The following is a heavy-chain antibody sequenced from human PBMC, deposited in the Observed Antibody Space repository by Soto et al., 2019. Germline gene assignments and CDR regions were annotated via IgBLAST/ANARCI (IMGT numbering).Heavy chain of an antibody. CDR1: GGSIRSSSYY. D-gene: IGHD3-22*01. J-gene: IGHJ4*02. V-gene: IGHV4-39*01. Sequence: SETLSLTCTVSGGSIRSSSYYWGWIRQPPGKGLEWIGSIYYSGSTYYNLSLKSRVTISVDTSKNQFSLKLSSVTAADTALYYCARQGTDSGAYLSYFDHWGQGTLVTVSS. CDR2: IYYSGST. CDR3: ARQGTDSGAYLSYFDH.